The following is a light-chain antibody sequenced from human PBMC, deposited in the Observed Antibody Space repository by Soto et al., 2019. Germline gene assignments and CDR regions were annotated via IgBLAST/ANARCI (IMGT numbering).Light chain of an antibody. CDR3: AAWDDSLNALV. V-gene: IGLV1-44*01. CDR1: SSNIGTNT. CDR2: RNN. J-gene: IGLJ2*01. Sequence: QSVLTQPPSASGTPGQRVTISCSGSSSNIGTNTVNWYQQLPGTAPKLLFYRNNQRPSGVPDRFSGSRSGTSASLAISGLQPEDEAEYYCAAWDDSLNALVFGGGTQLTVL.